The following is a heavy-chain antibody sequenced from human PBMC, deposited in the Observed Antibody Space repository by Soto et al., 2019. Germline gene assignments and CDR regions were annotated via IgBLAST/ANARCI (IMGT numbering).Heavy chain of an antibody. CDR2: IYYRGST. Sequence: PSDTQALTSPLSVYPIPNCRHDWGLIHPPPGKTLGLIGGIYYRGSTLYNPSLRSRITMSIDTSKKFFSLKLTSVSASDTALYYCTRLLTPYDTPGPSWFGPWGQGTLVTVSS. CDR3: TRLLTPYDTPGPSWFGP. J-gene: IGHJ5*02. D-gene: IGHD3-9*01. CDR1: VYPIPNCRHD. V-gene: IGHV4-39*02.